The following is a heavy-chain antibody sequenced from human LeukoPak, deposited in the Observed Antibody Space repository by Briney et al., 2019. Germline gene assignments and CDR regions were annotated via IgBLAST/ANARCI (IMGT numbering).Heavy chain of an antibody. CDR3: AREGVVVSNWFDP. V-gene: IGHV1-69*05. CDR2: IIPIFGTA. Sequence: ASVKVSCKASGGTFSSYAISWARQAPGQGLEWMGGIIPIFGTANYAQKFQGRVTMTRATSTSTVYMELSSLRSEDTAVYYCAREGVVVSNWFDPWGQGTLVTVSS. D-gene: IGHD2-21*01. J-gene: IGHJ5*02. CDR1: GGTFSSYA.